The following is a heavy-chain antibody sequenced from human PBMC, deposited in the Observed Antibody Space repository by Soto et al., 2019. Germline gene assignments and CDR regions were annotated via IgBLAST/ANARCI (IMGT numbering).Heavy chain of an antibody. CDR3: ARAVNVGYYFYSSRYYDDAFDF. CDR2: ISAHNGNT. D-gene: IGHD3-22*01. J-gene: IGHJ3*01. V-gene: IGHV1-18*01. CDR1: GYTFTSYG. Sequence: GASVNRACKASGYTFTSYGISWVRQAPGQGLEWMGWISAHNGNTNYAQKLQGRVTMTTDTSTSTAYMELRSLRSDDTAVYYCARAVNVGYYFYSSRYYDDAFDFWGPGLMVTVS.